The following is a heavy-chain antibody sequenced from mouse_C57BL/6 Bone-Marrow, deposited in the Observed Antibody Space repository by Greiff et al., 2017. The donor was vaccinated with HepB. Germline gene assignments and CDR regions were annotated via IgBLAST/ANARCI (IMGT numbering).Heavy chain of an antibody. CDR2: INPNNGGT. Sequence: VQLQQSGPELVKPGASVKISCKASGYTFTDYYMNWVKQSHGKSLEWIGDINPNNGGTSYNQKFKGKATLTVDKSYSPAYMELRSLTSEDSAVYYCARQHQIRSLPYWGQGTTLTVSS. J-gene: IGHJ2*01. V-gene: IGHV1-26*01. CDR3: ARQHQIRSLPY. CDR1: GYTFTDYY.